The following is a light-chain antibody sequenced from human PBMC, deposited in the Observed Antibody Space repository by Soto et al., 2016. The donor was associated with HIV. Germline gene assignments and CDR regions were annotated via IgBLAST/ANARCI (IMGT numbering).Light chain of an antibody. CDR1: NIGSKS. CDR2: DDS. CDR3: QVWDSDSDYVI. J-gene: IGLJ2*01. V-gene: IGLV3-21*03. Sequence: SYELTQPPSVSVAPGKTARFTCGGNNIGSKSVHWYQQKPGQAPVLVVYDDSDRPSGIPERFSGSNSGNTATLTISRVEAGDEANYYCQVWDSDSDYVIFGGGTKVTVL.